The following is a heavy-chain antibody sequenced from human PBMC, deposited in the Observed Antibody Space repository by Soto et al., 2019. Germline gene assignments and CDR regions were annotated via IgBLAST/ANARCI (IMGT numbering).Heavy chain of an antibody. D-gene: IGHD1-20*01. CDR1: GFTFSSYE. Sequence: GGSLRLSCAASGFTFSSYEMNWVRQAPGKGLEWVSYISSSGSTIYYADSVKGRFTITRDNAKNSLYLQMNSLRAEDTAVYYCASFEYEITVFDYWGQGTLVTVSS. CDR2: ISSSGSTI. V-gene: IGHV3-48*03. CDR3: ASFEYEITVFDY. J-gene: IGHJ4*02.